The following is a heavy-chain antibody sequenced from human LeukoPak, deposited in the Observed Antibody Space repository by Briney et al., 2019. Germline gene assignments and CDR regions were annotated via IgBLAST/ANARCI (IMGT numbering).Heavy chain of an antibody. CDR2: IHYTGST. Sequence: SETLSLTCSVSGGSINSYYWSWIRQPPGKGLECIGYIHYTGSTNYNPSLKSRVTISVDTSKKKFSLKLSSVTAADTAVYYCARGKYFDDNWFDPWGQGTLVTVSS. CDR3: ARGKYFDDNWFDP. D-gene: IGHD3-9*01. J-gene: IGHJ5*02. CDR1: GGSINSYY. V-gene: IGHV4-59*01.